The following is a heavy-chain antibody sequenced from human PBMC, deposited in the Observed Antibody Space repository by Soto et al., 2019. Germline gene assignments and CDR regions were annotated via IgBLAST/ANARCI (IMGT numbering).Heavy chain of an antibody. CDR3: ARVYDYGGAFDI. V-gene: IGHV4-59*01. Sequence: PSETLSLTCTVSGGSIISYYWSWIRQPPGKGLEWIGYFYYSGITNYNPSLKSRVTISVDTSKNQFSLKLSSVTAADTALYYCARVYDYGGAFDIWGQGTMVTVSS. D-gene: IGHD4-17*01. CDR1: GGSIISYY. J-gene: IGHJ3*02. CDR2: FYYSGIT.